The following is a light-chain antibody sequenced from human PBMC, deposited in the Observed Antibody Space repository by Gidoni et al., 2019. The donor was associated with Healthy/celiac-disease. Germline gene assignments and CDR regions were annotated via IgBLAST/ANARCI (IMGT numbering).Light chain of an antibody. CDR2: EVS. CDR3: MQSIHLPWVHT. CDR1: QSLLHSYGKTD. J-gene: IGKJ2*01. Sequence: DIVMTKTPLSLSVTPGQPASISCKSSQSLLHSYGKTDLYWYLQKPVQSPQLLIYEVSNRFSGVPDRFSGSGSWTAFTPQTSRVQAADVVVYYCMQSIHLPWVHTFGQGTKLEIK. V-gene: IGKV2D-29*02.